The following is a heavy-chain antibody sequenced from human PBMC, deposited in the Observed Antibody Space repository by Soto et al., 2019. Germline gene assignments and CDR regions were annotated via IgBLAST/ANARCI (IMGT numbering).Heavy chain of an antibody. J-gene: IGHJ4*01. CDR3: ARDGYNYRVFDY. V-gene: IGHV4-61*01. CDR1: GGSVSSGSYY. D-gene: IGHD5-12*01. CDR2: IYYSGST. Sequence: SETLSLTCTVSGGSVSSGSYYWSWVRQPPGKGLEWIGYIYYSGSTNYNPSLKSRVTISVDTSKNQFSLKLSSVTAADTAVYYCARDGYNYRVFDYWGHGTLVTVSS.